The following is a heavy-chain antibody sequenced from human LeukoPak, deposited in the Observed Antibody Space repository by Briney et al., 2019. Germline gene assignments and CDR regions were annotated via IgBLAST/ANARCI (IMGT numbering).Heavy chain of an antibody. Sequence: PGGSLRLSCAASGFTFSSYSMNWVRQAPGKGLEWVSSISSSSSYIYYADSVKGRFTISRDNAKNSLYLQMSSLRAEDTAVYYCARGGPRIMITFGGVIVIWGQGTLVTVSS. CDR1: GFTFSSYS. CDR3: ARGGPRIMITFGGVIVI. J-gene: IGHJ4*02. CDR2: ISSSSSYI. D-gene: IGHD3-16*02. V-gene: IGHV3-21*01.